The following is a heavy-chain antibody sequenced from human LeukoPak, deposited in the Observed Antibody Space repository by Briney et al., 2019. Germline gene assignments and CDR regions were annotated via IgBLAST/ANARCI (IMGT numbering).Heavy chain of an antibody. CDR3: VGGPNNYYFDL. Sequence: SETLSLTCTVPGGSISTYYCGWVRQPPGKGLEWIGYVYKSRSPNYNPSLTSRVILSVDTSKNHLSLKLSSVTAADTAVYFCVGGPNNYYFDLWGQGTLVTVSS. CDR2: VYKSRSP. CDR1: GGSISTYY. V-gene: IGHV4-59*08. J-gene: IGHJ4*02. D-gene: IGHD1-20*01.